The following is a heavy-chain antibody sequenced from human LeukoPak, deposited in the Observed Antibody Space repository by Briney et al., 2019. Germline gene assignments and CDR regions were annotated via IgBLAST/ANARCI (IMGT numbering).Heavy chain of an antibody. V-gene: IGHV3-23*01. CDR2: IFGSGGSP. J-gene: IGHJ4*02. CDR3: GKTTVGYSSGQKPAWPVDY. CDR1: GFTFGSHA. D-gene: IGHD5-18*01. Sequence: GGSLRLSCEASGFTFGSHARYWVRQAPGKGLERVAGIFGSGGSPHYADPVKGRFTISRDNSRNTVYLQINSLRAEDTAVYYCGKTTVGYSSGQKPAWPVDYWGQGTLVTVSS.